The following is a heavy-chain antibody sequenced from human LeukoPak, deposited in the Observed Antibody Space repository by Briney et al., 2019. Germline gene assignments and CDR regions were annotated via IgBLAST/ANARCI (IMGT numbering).Heavy chain of an antibody. CDR2: TNPNSGDT. D-gene: IGHD7-27*01. V-gene: IGHV1-8*01. Sequence: ASVKVSCKASVYTFTNYDINWVRQGTGQGLEWMGWTNPNSGDTGYAQTFQDRVTMTRDTSINTAHMELSSLTSEDTAVYYCARNVANTGDFDYWGQGTLVTVSS. J-gene: IGHJ4*02. CDR3: ARNVANTGDFDY. CDR1: VYTFTNYD.